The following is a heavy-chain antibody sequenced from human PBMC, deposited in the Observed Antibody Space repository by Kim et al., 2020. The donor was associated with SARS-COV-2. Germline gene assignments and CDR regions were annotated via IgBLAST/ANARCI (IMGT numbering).Heavy chain of an antibody. CDR1: GFTVSSNY. J-gene: IGHJ2*01. CDR3: ARDQGTTLEWYFDL. D-gene: IGHD4-17*01. Sequence: GGSLRLSCAASGFTVSSNYMSWVRQAPGKGLEWVSVIYSGGSTYYADSVKGRFTISRHNSKNTLYLQMNSLRAEDTAVYYCARDQGTTLEWYFDLWGRGTLVTVSS. CDR2: IYSGGST. V-gene: IGHV3-53*04.